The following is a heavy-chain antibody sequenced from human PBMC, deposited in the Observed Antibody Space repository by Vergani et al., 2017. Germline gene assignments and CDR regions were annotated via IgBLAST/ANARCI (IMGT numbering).Heavy chain of an antibody. V-gene: IGHV4-38-2*01. CDR1: GYSISSGYY. Sequence: QVQLQESGPGLVQPSETLYLTCAVSGYSISSGYYGGWIRQPPGKGLEWIGSIYHSGSTYYNPSLKSLVTISVDTSKNQFSLKLSSVTAADTAVYYCAGXDYDFWSGYHPPYAFDIWGQGTMVTVSS. D-gene: IGHD3-3*01. CDR2: IYHSGST. J-gene: IGHJ3*02. CDR3: AGXDYDFWSGYHPPYAFDI.